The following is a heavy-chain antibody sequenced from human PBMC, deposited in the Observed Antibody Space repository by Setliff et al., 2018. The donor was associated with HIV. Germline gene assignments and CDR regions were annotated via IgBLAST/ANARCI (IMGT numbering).Heavy chain of an antibody. J-gene: IGHJ4*02. CDR3: ARVSYTVRIDY. Sequence: PSETLSLPCAVSGVSITSATYYRSWIRHSPGKGLEWIGYIDYSGSAFYNPSLKSRLTIPRDTSKNQFSLRLSSVTAADTAVYYCARVSYTVRIDYWGQGTRVTVSS. D-gene: IGHD3-10*01. V-gene: IGHV4-31*11. CDR1: GVSITSATYY. CDR2: IDYSGSA.